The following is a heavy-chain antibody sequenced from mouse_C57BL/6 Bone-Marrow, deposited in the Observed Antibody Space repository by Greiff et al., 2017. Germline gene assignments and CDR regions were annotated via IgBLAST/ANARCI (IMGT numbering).Heavy chain of an antibody. D-gene: IGHD1-1*01. V-gene: IGHV1-63*01. J-gene: IGHJ3*01. CDR1: GYTFTNYW. CDR3: ARGDYYGSSFAY. Sequence: VQLQQSGAELVRPGTSVKMSCKASGYTFTNYWIGWAKQRPGHGLEWIGDIYPGGGYTNYNEKFKGKATLTADKSSSTAYMQISSLTSEDSAIYYCARGDYYGSSFAYWGQGTLVTVSA. CDR2: IYPGGGYT.